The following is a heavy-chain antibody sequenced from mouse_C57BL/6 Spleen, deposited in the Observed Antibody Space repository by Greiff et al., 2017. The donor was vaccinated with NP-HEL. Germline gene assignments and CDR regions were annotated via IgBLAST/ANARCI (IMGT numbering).Heavy chain of an antibody. CDR2: IYPSDSET. J-gene: IGHJ4*01. Sequence: VQLQQPGAELVRPGSSVKLSCKASGYTFTSYWMDWVKQRPGQGLEWIGNIYPSDSETHYNQKFKDKATLTVDKSSSTAYMQLSSLTSVHSPVYYCAREVNCYDYNYYAMDYWGQGTSVTVSS. CDR1: GYTFTSYW. V-gene: IGHV1-61*01. CDR3: AREVNCYDYNYYAMDY. D-gene: IGHD2-4*01.